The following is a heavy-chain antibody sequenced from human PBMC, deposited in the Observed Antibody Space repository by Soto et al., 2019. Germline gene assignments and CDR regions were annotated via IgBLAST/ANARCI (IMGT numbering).Heavy chain of an antibody. CDR1: GFSFSTST. V-gene: IGHV3-21*01. CDR2: IGRTGIDR. Sequence: EVQLVESGGGRARPGGSLRLSFQASGFSFSTSTLNWVRQAPGKGLEFVSSIGRTGIDRYYIDSVKGRFTISRDNAQNSLYLQMNSLRAEDTALYYCVCDDNRRYWGQGTLVTVSS. CDR3: VCDDNRRY. D-gene: IGHD1-1*01. J-gene: IGHJ4*02.